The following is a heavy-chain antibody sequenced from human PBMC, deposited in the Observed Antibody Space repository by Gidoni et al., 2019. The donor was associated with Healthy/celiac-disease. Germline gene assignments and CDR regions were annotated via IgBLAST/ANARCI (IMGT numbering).Heavy chain of an antibody. CDR2: IYSGGST. CDR1: GFTVSSHY. J-gene: IGHJ4*02. CDR3: ARARTVKLLYSSAGYYFDY. D-gene: IGHD2-2*02. Sequence: EVQLVESGGGLIQPGGSLRLSCAASGFTVSSHYMRWVRQAPGKGLEWVAVIYSGGSTNSADSEKGRFTISRDNSKNTLYLQMNSLRAEDTAVYYCARARTVKLLYSSAGYYFDYWGQGTLVTVSS. V-gene: IGHV3-53*01.